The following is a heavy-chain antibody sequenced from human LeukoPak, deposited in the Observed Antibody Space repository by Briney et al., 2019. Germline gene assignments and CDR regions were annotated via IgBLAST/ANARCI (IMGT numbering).Heavy chain of an antibody. Sequence: ASVKVSCKASGYAFTDYYLHWVRQAPRQGLDWMGWISPNSGTTYYSQKSQGRVTMTSDTSISTAYMELSSLRLDDTAVYYCARDRDCSGGSCHNWFDPWGQGTLVTVSS. CDR2: ISPNSGTT. V-gene: IGHV1-2*02. D-gene: IGHD2-15*01. J-gene: IGHJ5*02. CDR3: ARDRDCSGGSCHNWFDP. CDR1: GYAFTDYY.